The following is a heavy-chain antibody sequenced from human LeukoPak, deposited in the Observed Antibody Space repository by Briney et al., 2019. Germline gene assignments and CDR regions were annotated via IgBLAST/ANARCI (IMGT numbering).Heavy chain of an antibody. D-gene: IGHD3-10*01. V-gene: IGHV4-30-4*01. CDR3: ARDRPYGSGVLDAFDI. J-gene: IGHJ3*02. CDR1: GGSISSGDYY. Sequence: SQTLSHTCTVSGGSISSGDYYWSWIRQPPGKGLEWIGYIYYSGSTYYNPSLKSRVTISVDTSKNQFSLKLSSVTAADTAVYYCARDRPYGSGVLDAFDIWGQGTMVTVSS. CDR2: IYYSGST.